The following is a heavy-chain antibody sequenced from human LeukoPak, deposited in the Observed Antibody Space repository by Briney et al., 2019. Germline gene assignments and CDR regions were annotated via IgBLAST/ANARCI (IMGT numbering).Heavy chain of an antibody. CDR3: ARGGTMVRGVPTLHDYYYYMDV. D-gene: IGHD3-10*01. CDR2: FIPFFGTA. J-gene: IGHJ6*03. CDR1: GRPVSSYA. Sequence: PVKLSCKASGRPVSSYAISWGRQSPRHRLRWMGGFIPFFGTANSAQKCQGRVTITTDESTSTAYMELSSLRSEDTAVYYCARGGTMVRGVPTLHDYYYYMDVWGKGTTVTVSS. V-gene: IGHV1-69*05.